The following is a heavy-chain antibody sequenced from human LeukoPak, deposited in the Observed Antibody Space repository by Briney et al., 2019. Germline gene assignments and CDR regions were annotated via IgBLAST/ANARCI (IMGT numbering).Heavy chain of an antibody. CDR1: GGTFSSYA. CDR3: AREGYYDSSGYYTPLDY. CDR2: IIPIFGTA. Sequence: SVKVSCKASGGTFSSYAISWVRQAPGQGLEWMGGIIPIFGTANYAQKFQGRVTITADESTSTAYMELSSLGSEDTAVYYCAREGYYDSSGYYTPLDYWGQGTLVTVSS. D-gene: IGHD3-22*01. J-gene: IGHJ4*02. V-gene: IGHV1-69*13.